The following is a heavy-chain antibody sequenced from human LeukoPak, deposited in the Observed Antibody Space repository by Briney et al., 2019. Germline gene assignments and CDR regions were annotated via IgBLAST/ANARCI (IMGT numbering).Heavy chain of an antibody. D-gene: IGHD3-3*01. Sequence: GGSLRLSCAAPGLTFTNYWMHWVRQALGKGLESVAYIHPDGTEKYYMESLRGRFAISRDNAKNSLYLQMSNLRDEDTAVYYCTSRYDFWSGYFQGYYFDFWGQGSLVTVSS. CDR1: GLTFTNYW. CDR3: TSRYDFWSGYFQGYYFDF. V-gene: IGHV3-7*01. CDR2: IHPDGTEK. J-gene: IGHJ4*02.